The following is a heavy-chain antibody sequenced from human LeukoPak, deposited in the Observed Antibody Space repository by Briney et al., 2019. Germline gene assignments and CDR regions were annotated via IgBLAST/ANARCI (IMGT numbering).Heavy chain of an antibody. CDR2: MSYSGRT. Sequence: SETLSLTCTVSGGSISSDTYYWVWIRQSPGTGLEWLGSMSYSGRTYHNPSLKSRVTISVDTSKNQFSLKLSSVTAADTAVYYCARQGIGDQLLPGGNWFDPWGQGTLVTVSS. CDR3: ARQGIGDQLLPGGNWFDP. J-gene: IGHJ5*02. D-gene: IGHD2-2*01. V-gene: IGHV4-39*01. CDR1: GGSISSDTYY.